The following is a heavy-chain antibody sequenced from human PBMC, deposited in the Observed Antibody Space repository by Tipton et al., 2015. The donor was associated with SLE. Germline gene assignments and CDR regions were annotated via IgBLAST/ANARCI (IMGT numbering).Heavy chain of an antibody. CDR1: GGSISSSSYY. V-gene: IGHV4-39*07. D-gene: IGHD6-13*01. CDR2: INHSGST. Sequence: TLSLTCTVSGGSISSSSYYWGWIRQPPGKGLEWIGEINHSGSTNYNPSLKSRVTISVDTSKNQFSLKLSSVTAADTAVYYCARGVGDSSSWLDYWGQGTLVTVSS. CDR3: ARGVGDSSSWLDY. J-gene: IGHJ4*02.